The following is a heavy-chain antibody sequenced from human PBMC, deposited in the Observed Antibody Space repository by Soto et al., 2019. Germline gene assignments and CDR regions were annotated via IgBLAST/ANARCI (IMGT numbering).Heavy chain of an antibody. Sequence: GSLRLSCAASGFTVSSNYMSWVRQAPGKGLEWVSVIYSGGSTYYADSVKGRFTISRDNSKNTLYLQMNSLRAEDTAVYYCARDYVGYDFWSASFAYWGQGTLVTVSS. CDR3: ARDYVGYDFWSASFAY. J-gene: IGHJ4*02. CDR2: IYSGGST. D-gene: IGHD3-3*01. V-gene: IGHV3-53*01. CDR1: GFTVSSNY.